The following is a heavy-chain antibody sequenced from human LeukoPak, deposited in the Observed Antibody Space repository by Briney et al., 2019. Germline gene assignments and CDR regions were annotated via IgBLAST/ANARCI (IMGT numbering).Heavy chain of an antibody. V-gene: IGHV1-69*13. J-gene: IGHJ3*02. CDR2: IIPIFGTA. Sequence: SVKVSCKASGGTFSSYAISWVRQAPGQGLEWMGGIIPIFGTANYAQKFQGRVTITADESTSTAYMELSSLRSEDTAVYYCARSTYCGGDCYSDAFDIWGQGTMVTVSS. CDR1: GGTFSSYA. CDR3: ARSTYCGGDCYSDAFDI. D-gene: IGHD2-21*02.